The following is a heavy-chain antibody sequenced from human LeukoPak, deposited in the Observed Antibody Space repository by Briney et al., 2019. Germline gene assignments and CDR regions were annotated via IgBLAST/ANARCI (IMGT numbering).Heavy chain of an antibody. J-gene: IGHJ6*03. CDR2: IYYSGST. V-gene: IGHV4-59*11. CDR3: ARSKRQNSYYYYMDV. CDR1: GGSISSHY. Sequence: PSETLSLTCTVSGGSISSHYWSWIRQPPGKGLEWSGDIYYSGSTNYNPSLKSRVTISVDTSKNQCSLKLSSATAADTAVYYCARSKRQNSYYYYMDVWGKGTTVTVSS.